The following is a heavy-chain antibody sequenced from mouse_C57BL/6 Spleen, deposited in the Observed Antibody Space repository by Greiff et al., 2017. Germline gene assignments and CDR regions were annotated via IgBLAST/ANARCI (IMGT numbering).Heavy chain of an antibody. CDR3: ANGYEGYYAMDY. J-gene: IGHJ4*01. V-gene: IGHV1-53*01. D-gene: IGHD2-2*01. CDR1: GYTFTSYW. CDR2: IKPSNGGT. Sequence: VQLQQPGTELVKPGASVKLSCKASGYTFTSYWMHWVKQRPGQGLEWIGNIKPSNGGTNYNEKFKSKATLTVDKSSSTAYMQLISLTSEDSAVYYCANGYEGYYAMDYWGQGTSVTVSS.